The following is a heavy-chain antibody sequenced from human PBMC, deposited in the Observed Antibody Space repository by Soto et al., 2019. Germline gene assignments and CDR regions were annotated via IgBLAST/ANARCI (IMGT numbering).Heavy chain of an antibody. D-gene: IGHD6-13*01. V-gene: IGHV1-2*02. CDR2: INPNSGGT. Sequence: ASVKVSCKASGYTFTGYYMHWVRQAPGQGLEWMGWINPNSGGTNYAQKFQGRVTMTRDTSISTAYMELSRLRSDDTAVYYCARVGHSSSWYKSGYYYYGMDVWGQGTTVTVSS. CDR3: ARVGHSSSWYKSGYYYYGMDV. CDR1: GYTFTGYY. J-gene: IGHJ6*02.